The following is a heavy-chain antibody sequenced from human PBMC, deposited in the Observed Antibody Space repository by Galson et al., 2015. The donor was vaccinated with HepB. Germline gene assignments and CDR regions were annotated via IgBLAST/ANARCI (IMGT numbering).Heavy chain of an antibody. V-gene: IGHV3-21*01. Sequence: SLRLSCAASGFTFSSYSMNWVRQAPGKGLEWVSSISSSSSYIYYADSVKGRFTISRDNAKNSLYLQMNSLRAEDTAVYYCARERVTMTNWFDPWGQGTLVTVSS. CDR1: GFTFSSYS. D-gene: IGHD3-22*01. J-gene: IGHJ5*02. CDR3: ARERVTMTNWFDP. CDR2: ISSSSSYI.